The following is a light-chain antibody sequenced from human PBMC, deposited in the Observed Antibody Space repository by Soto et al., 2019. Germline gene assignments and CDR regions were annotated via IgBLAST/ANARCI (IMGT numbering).Light chain of an antibody. CDR2: DVS. CDR3: SSYTSTNFVI. CDR1: SGDIGDYKY. Sequence: QSALTQPASVSGSPGQSITISCIGSSGDIGDYKYVSWYKQHPGKAPKLMIYDVSNRPSGVSNRFSASKSGNTASLTISGPQAEDEADYYCSSYTSTNFVIFGGGTKLTVL. V-gene: IGLV2-14*01. J-gene: IGLJ2*01.